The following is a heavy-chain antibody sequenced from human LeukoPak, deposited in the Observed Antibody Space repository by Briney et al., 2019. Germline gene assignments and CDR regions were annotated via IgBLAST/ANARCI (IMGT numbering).Heavy chain of an antibody. J-gene: IGHJ6*03. CDR2: IYTSGST. Sequence: SGTLSLTCTVSDGSISSYYWSWIRQPPGKGLEWIGYIYTSGSTNYNPSLKSRVTISVDTSKNQFSLKLSSVTAADTAVYYCAKLGGQEVYNYYVGVWGKGTTVAVSS. CDR1: DGSISSYY. V-gene: IGHV4-4*09. CDR3: AKLGGQEVYNYYVGV. D-gene: IGHD3-16*01.